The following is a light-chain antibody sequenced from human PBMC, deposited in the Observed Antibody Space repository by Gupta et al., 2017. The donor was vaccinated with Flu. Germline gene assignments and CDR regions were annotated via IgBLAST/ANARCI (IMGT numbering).Light chain of an antibody. CDR2: DVN. V-gene: IGLV2-11*01. CDR1: SSDVGNYNY. Sequence: QSALTQPRSVSGSPGQSVTISCTGTSSDVGNYNYVSWYQQHPGKAPKLMIYDVNKRPSGVPDRFSGSKSGNTASLTISGLQADDETDYYCCSYAGSYTWLFDGGTKLTVL. CDR3: CSYAGSYTWL. J-gene: IGLJ3*02.